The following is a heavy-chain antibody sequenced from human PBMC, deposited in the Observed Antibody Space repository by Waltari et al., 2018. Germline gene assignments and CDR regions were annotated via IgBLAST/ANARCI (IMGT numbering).Heavy chain of an antibody. Sequence: QVRLVESGGGVVQPGRSLRVSCAASGFTFRPYPLHWVRQAPRKELECVAVTSHDESHKYYADSVKGRFTISKDNSKNTLYLQMNSLSTEDTAMYYCARDDRDGLPDYFDFWGQGTLVTVSS. V-gene: IGHV3-30*01. J-gene: IGHJ4*02. CDR1: GFTFRPYP. CDR3: ARDDRDGLPDYFDF. CDR2: TSHDESHK. D-gene: IGHD2-8*01.